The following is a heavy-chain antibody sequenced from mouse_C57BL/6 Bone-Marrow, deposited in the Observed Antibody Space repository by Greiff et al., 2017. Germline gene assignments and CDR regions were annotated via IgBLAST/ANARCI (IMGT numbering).Heavy chain of an antibody. J-gene: IGHJ2*01. CDR1: GFNIKDDY. V-gene: IGHV14-4*01. D-gene: IGHD1-1*01. Sequence: VQLKQSGAELVRPGASVTLSCTASGFNIKDDYMHWVKQRPEQGLEWIGRIDPENGDTEYASKFQGKATITADTSSNTAYLQLSSLTSEDTAVYYCTTGHYYYWGQGTTPTVSS. CDR3: TTGHYYY. CDR2: IDPENGDT.